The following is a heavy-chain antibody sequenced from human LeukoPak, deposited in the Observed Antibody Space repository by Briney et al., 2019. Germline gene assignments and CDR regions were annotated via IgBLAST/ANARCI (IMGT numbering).Heavy chain of an antibody. CDR1: GFTFSDYY. CDR2: ISSSGSTI. D-gene: IGHD2-2*01. V-gene: IGHV3-11*04. CDR3: ARVRVPAATAAWFDP. Sequence: GGSLRLSCAASGFTFSDYYVSWIRQAPGKGLEWVSYISSSGSTIYYADSVKGRFTISRDNAKNTLYLQMNSLRAEDTAVYYCARVRVPAATAAWFDPWGQGTLVTVSS. J-gene: IGHJ5*02.